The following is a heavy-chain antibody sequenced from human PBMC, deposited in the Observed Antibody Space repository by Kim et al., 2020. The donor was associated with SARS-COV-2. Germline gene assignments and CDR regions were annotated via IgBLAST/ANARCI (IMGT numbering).Heavy chain of an antibody. CDR1: GFTLSGST. Sequence: GGSLRLSCAASGFTLSGSTVHWVRQASGKGLEWVGRIRSKANSYATAYAASVKNRFTISRDDSTNTVYLQMNSLKTEDSAVYYCTRVNPIAGGWYDAFYIWGQGTMVTVSS. D-gene: IGHD6-19*01. J-gene: IGHJ3*02. CDR2: IRSKANSYAT. CDR3: TRVNPIAGGWYDAFYI. V-gene: IGHV3-73*01.